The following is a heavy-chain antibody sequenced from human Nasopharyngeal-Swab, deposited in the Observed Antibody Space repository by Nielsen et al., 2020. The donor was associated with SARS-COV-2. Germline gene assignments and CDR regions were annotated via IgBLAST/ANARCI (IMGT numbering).Heavy chain of an antibody. D-gene: IGHD3-22*01. Sequence: SETLSLTCAVSGGSANSGTYYWSWIRQPPGKGLEWIGFIHYSGSTNYNPSLKSRVTMSVDTSKNQFSLKLSSVTAADTAVYYCARAGNYYDTSGLFDYLGQGTLVTVYS. CDR1: GGSANSGTYY. V-gene: IGHV4-61*01. J-gene: IGHJ4*02. CDR2: IHYSGST. CDR3: ARAGNYYDTSGLFDY.